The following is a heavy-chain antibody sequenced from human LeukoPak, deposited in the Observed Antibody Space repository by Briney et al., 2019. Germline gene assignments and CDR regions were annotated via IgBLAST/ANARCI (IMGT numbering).Heavy chain of an antibody. J-gene: IGHJ4*02. CDR3: TREVERGGSYWGGDY. D-gene: IGHD1-26*01. V-gene: IGHV3-49*04. CDR1: GFNFGEYA. Sequence: GGSLRLSCTGSGFNFGEYAVNWVRQAPGKGLEWVGLITTNASGGKAEYAASVRGRFTISRDDSKTIAYLQLNSLKSEDTAVYFCTREVERGGSYWGGDYWGQGTLVTVSS. CDR2: ITTNASGGKA.